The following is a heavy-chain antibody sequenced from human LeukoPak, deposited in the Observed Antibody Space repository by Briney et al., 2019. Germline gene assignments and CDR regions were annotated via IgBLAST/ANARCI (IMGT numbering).Heavy chain of an antibody. V-gene: IGHV4-4*07. D-gene: IGHD1-14*01. CDR3: ARQGRAGITFDY. Sequence: SETLSLTCTVSGGSISSYYWSWIRQPAGKGLEWIGRIDTSGNTNYKPSLKSRVTMSVDTSKNQFSLKLSSVTGADTAVYYCARQGRAGITFDYWGQGTLVTVSS. CDR1: GGSISSYY. CDR2: IDTSGNT. J-gene: IGHJ4*02.